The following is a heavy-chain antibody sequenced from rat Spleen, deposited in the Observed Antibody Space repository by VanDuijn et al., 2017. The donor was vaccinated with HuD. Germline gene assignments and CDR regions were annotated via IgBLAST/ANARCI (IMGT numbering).Heavy chain of an antibody. Sequence: VQLQESGPGLVKPSQTLSLTCTVSEFSLTGNNIHWVRQPPGKGLEWIAAISSGGSTYYNSALKSRLSISRDTSKSQVFLKMNSLQTEDTAMYFCARYYFDYWGQGVMVTVSS. V-gene: IGHV2-6*01. CDR2: ISSGGST. CDR1: EFSLTGNN. J-gene: IGHJ2*01. CDR3: ARYYFDY.